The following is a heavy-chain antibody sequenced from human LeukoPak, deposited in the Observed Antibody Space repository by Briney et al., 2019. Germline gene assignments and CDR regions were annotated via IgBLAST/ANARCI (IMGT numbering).Heavy chain of an antibody. CDR3: AIQRERLYDSWSGQRGPFDP. Sequence: ASVKVSCKASGGTFSSYAISWVRQAPGQGLEWMGGIIPIFGTANYAQKFQGRVTITTDESTSTAYMELSSLRSEDTAVYYCAIQRERLYDSWSGQRGPFDPWGQGTLVTVSS. J-gene: IGHJ5*02. CDR1: GGTFSSYA. D-gene: IGHD3-3*01. CDR2: IIPIFGTA. V-gene: IGHV1-69*05.